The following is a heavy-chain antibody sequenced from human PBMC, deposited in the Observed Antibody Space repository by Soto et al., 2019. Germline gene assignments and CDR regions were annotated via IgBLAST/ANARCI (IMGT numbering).Heavy chain of an antibody. CDR2: TYYRSKWYN. J-gene: IGHJ6*02. CDR3: ARALRRSTVPRYYYYGMDV. V-gene: IGHV6-1*01. D-gene: IGHD4-17*01. CDR1: GDSVSSNSAA. Sequence: PSQTLSLTCAISGDSVSSNSAAWNWIRQSPPRGLEWLGRTYYRSKWYNDYAVSVKSRLTINPDASKNQFSLKLSSVTAADTAVYYCARALRRSTVPRYYYYGMDVWGQGTTVTVSS.